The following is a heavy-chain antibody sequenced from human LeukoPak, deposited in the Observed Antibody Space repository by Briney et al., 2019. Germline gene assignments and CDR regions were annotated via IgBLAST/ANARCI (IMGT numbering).Heavy chain of an antibody. Sequence: WASVQVSCKASGGTFSSYAISWVRQAPGQGLEWMGGIIPVFGTANYAQKFQGRVTITTVESTSTAYMELSSLRSEDTAVFYCARHDSSGYSSFDYWGQGTLVTVSS. D-gene: IGHD3-22*01. CDR2: IIPVFGTA. V-gene: IGHV1-69*05. J-gene: IGHJ4*02. CDR1: GGTFSSYA. CDR3: ARHDSSGYSSFDY.